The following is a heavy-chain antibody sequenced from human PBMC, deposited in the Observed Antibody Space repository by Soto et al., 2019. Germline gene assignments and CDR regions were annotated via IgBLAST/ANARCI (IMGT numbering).Heavy chain of an antibody. J-gene: IGHJ5*02. V-gene: IGHV3-30-3*01. D-gene: IGHD3-10*01. CDR1: GFTFRNYG. Sequence: QVQLVESGGGVVQPGRSLRLSCAASGFTFRNYGMHWVRQAPGKGLEWVAVISDEGANKDYADSVKGRFTISRDKSKNTLYLKMNRLRPEETAVYYCARGLVGVISRDWFDPWGQGTLVTVSS. CDR2: ISDEGANK. CDR3: ARGLVGVISRDWFDP.